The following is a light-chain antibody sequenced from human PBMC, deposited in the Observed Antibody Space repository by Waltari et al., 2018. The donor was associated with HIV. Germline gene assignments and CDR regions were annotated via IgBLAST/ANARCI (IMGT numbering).Light chain of an antibody. CDR3: QQYYTTPFT. CDR2: VAS. J-gene: IGKJ3*01. V-gene: IGKV4-1*01. CDR1: QSVLNSPNNMNY. Sequence: DIVMTQSPDSLAVSLGERATIKCKSSQSVLNSPNNMNYLVWYQQKPGQPLKLLIYVASTRGSGVPDRFSGSGSGTDFTLTISSLQAEDVAVYYCQQYYTTPFTFGPGTKVDIK.